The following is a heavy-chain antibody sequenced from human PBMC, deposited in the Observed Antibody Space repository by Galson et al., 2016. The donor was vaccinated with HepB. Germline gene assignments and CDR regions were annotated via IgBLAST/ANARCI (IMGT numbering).Heavy chain of an antibody. CDR3: ASLFSYCSTTTCTLNFDY. V-gene: IGHV4-39*01. D-gene: IGHD2-2*01. Sequence: LRLSCAVSGLKFSTYWMTWVHQAPGKGLEWIGSIYYSGSTSFNPSLKSRVSMSVDTSKNQFSLRLSSVTAADTSVYYCASLFSYCSTTTCTLNFDYWGQGTLVTVSS. J-gene: IGHJ4*02. CDR1: GLKFSTYW. CDR2: IYYSGST.